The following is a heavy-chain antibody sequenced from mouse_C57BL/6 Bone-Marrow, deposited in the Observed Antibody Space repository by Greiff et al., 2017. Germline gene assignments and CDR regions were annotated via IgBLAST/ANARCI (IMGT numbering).Heavy chain of an antibody. Sequence: VQLQQSGPGLVKPSQSLSLTCSVTGYSITSGYYWNWIRQFPGNKLEWMGYISYDGSNNYNPSLKNRISITRATSKNQFFLKLNSVTTEDTATYYCAREDYYARDYWGQGTSVTVSS. CDR3: AREDYYARDY. J-gene: IGHJ4*01. CDR2: ISYDGSN. V-gene: IGHV3-6*01. CDR1: GYSITSGYY.